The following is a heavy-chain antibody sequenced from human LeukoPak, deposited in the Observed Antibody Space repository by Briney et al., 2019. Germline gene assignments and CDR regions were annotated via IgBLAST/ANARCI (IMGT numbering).Heavy chain of an antibody. CDR1: GGSINSYH. CDR2: FFYSGST. CDR3: ARASSGTYYTFDY. V-gene: IGHV4-59*01. D-gene: IGHD3-10*01. J-gene: IGHJ4*02. Sequence: SETLSLTCIVSGGSINSYHWSWIRQPPGKGLEWIGCFFYSGSTNYNPSLKSRVSISVDTSKNQLSLKLSSVTAADTAVYYCARASSGTYYTFDYWGQGTLVTVSS.